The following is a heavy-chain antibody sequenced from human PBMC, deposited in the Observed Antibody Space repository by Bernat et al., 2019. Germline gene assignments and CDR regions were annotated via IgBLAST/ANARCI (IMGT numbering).Heavy chain of an antibody. Sequence: QVQLVESGGGVVQPGRSLRLSCAASGFTFSSYGMHWVRQAPGKGLEWVAVIWYDGSNKYYADSVKGRFTISRDNSKNTLYLQMNSLRAEDTAVYYFARGGLYYYDSSGPYGYWGQGTLVTVSS. D-gene: IGHD3-22*01. V-gene: IGHV3-33*01. CDR3: ARGGLYYYDSSGPYGY. J-gene: IGHJ4*02. CDR1: GFTFSSYG. CDR2: IWYDGSNK.